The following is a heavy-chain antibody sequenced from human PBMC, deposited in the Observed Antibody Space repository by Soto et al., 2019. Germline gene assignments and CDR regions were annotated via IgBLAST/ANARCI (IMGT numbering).Heavy chain of an antibody. D-gene: IGHD2-15*01. CDR2: IYWDDVQ. CDR1: GFSLSTSGLG. V-gene: IGHV2-5*02. J-gene: IGHJ4*02. Sequence: QITLKESGPTLLKPTQTLTLTCSVSGFSLSTSGLGVGWIRQPPGKSLEWLALIYWDDVQRYPPSLQTRLTITTDASRDQVVLTMTNMDPVDTATYYCAHSPCSGGTCYLFDYWGQGALVTVSS. CDR3: AHSPCSGGTCYLFDY.